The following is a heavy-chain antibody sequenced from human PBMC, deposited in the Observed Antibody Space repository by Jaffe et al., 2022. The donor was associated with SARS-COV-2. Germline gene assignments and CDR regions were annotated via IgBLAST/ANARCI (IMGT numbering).Heavy chain of an antibody. V-gene: IGHV4-38-2*02. Sequence: QVQLQESGPGLVKPSETLSLTCTVSGYSVSSNYYWGWIRQPPGKGLEWIGTIFHSGNIYYNPSLKSRVSISLDTSNNQFSLRLTSVTAADTAVYYCARDRRYFDWSFEYWGQGTLVTVSS. D-gene: IGHD3-9*01. CDR3: ARDRRYFDWSFEY. J-gene: IGHJ4*02. CDR2: IFHSGNI. CDR1: GYSVSSNYY.